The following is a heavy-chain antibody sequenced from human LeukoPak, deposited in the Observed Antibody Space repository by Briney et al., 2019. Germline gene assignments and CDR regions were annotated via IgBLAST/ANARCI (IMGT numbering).Heavy chain of an antibody. D-gene: IGHD3-22*01. V-gene: IGHV4-34*01. CDR2: INHSGST. CDR3: ARGRVVVGTLAAFDI. Sequence: KPSVTLSLTCAVYGGSFSGYYWSWIRQPPGKGLEWIGEINHSGSTNYNPSLKSRVTISVDTSKNQFSLKLSSVTAADTAVYYCARGRVVVGTLAAFDIWGQGTMVTVSS. J-gene: IGHJ3*02. CDR1: GGSFSGYY.